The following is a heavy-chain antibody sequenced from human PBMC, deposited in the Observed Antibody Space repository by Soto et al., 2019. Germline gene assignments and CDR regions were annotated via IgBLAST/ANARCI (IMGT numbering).Heavy chain of an antibody. D-gene: IGHD2-2*01. CDR1: GFTFSSYW. CDR2: IKQDGSEK. J-gene: IGHJ4*02. Sequence: EVQLVESGGGLVQPGGSLRLSCAASGFTFSSYWMSWVRQAPGKGLEWVANIKQDGSEKYYVDSVKGRITISRDNAKNSLYLQMNSLRAEDTAVYYCARAAALGYCSSTSCVSDYWGQGTLVTVSS. V-gene: IGHV3-7*01. CDR3: ARAAALGYCSSTSCVSDY.